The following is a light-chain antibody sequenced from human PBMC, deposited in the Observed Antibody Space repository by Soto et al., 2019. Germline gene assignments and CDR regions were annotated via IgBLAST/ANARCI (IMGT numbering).Light chain of an antibody. CDR3: QQYGSSGT. J-gene: IGKJ1*01. CDR2: GAS. CDR1: QTVSSSS. Sequence: IVLSRSLGTLSLSQGDRATLSCSASQTVSSSSLTWCQQKPGQAPRPLIYGASTRATGIPARFSGSGSGTEFTLTISRLEPEDFAVYYCQQYGSSGTFGQGTKVDIK. V-gene: IGKV3-20*01.